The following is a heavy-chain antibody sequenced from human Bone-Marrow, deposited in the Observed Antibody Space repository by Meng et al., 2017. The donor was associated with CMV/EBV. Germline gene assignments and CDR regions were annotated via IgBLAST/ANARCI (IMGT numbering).Heavy chain of an antibody. CDR1: GDSVSSNSAA. Sequence: SETLSLTCAISGDSVSSNSAAWNWIRQSPSRGLEWLGRTYYRSKWYNDYAVSVKSRITINPDTSKNQFSLQLNSVTPEDTAVYYCARTDRFGEGENYWGQGPLVHVDS. CDR2: TYYRSKWYN. V-gene: IGHV6-1*01. J-gene: IGHJ4*02. CDR3: ARTDRFGEGENY. D-gene: IGHD3-10*01.